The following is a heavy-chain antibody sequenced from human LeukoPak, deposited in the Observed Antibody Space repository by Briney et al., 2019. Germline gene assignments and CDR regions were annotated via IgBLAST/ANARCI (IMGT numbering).Heavy chain of an antibody. D-gene: IGHD1-26*01. CDR2: INGSGGST. CDR1: GFTFGSYA. J-gene: IGHJ5*02. Sequence: GGSLRLSCAASGFTFGSYAMSWVRQAPGKGLEWVSDINGSGGSTYYTDSVRGRFTISRDNSKNTLYLQMNSLRAEDTAIYYCAKKYSTGLDPWGQGTLVTVSS. V-gene: IGHV3-23*01. CDR3: AKKYSTGLDP.